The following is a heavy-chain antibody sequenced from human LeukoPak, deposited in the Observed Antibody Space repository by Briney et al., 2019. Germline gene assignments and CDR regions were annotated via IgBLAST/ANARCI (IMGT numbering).Heavy chain of an antibody. J-gene: IGHJ4*02. Sequence: GGSLRLSCAASGFTFDDYGMSWVRQAPGKGLEWVSAINWNGGSTGYADSVRGRFIVSRDNAKNSLYLQMNSLRAEDTALYYCARTSGGYGDWAYWGQGILVTVSS. CDR2: INWNGGST. CDR3: ARTSGGYGDWAY. V-gene: IGHV3-20*04. CDR1: GFTFDDYG. D-gene: IGHD4-17*01.